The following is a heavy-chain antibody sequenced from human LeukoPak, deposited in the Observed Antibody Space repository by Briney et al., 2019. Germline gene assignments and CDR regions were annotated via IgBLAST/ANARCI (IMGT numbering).Heavy chain of an antibody. D-gene: IGHD5-18*01. V-gene: IGHV3-21*04. CDR2: ISSSSSYI. CDR3: VKGLRSYGYSLFDY. J-gene: IGHJ4*02. CDR1: GFTFSSYS. Sequence: GGSLRLSCAASGFTFSSYSMNWVRQAPGKGLEWVSSISSSSSYIYYADSVKGRFTISRDNAKNTIYLQMNSLGAEDTAVYYCVKGLRSYGYSLFDYWGQGSLVTVSS.